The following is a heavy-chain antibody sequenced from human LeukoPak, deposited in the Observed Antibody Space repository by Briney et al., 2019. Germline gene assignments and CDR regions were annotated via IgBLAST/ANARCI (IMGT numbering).Heavy chain of an antibody. J-gene: IGHJ4*02. CDR3: ARDVGATSFDY. V-gene: IGHV1-69*05. CDR1: GGTFSSYA. CDR2: IIPIFGTA. D-gene: IGHD1-26*01. Sequence: SVKVSCKASGGTFSSYAISWVRQAPGQGLEWMGRIIPIFGTANYAQKFQGRVTMTRNTSISTAYMELSSLRSEDTAVYYCARDVGATSFDYWGQGTLVTVSS.